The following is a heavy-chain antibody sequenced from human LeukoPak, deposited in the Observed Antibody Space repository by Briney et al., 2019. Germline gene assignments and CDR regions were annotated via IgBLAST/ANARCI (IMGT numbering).Heavy chain of an antibody. CDR2: FDWDDDK. J-gene: IGHJ4*02. CDR1: GFSLSTSGMR. V-gene: IGHV2-70*04. Sequence: GPTLVNPTQTLTLTCTFSGFSLSTSGMRVSWIRQPPGKALEWLARFDWDDDKFYSTSLKTRLTISKESSKTQVVLTMTNMDPVDTATYYCARTPYCGGDCYVDYWGQGTLVTVSS. D-gene: IGHD2-21*02. CDR3: ARTPYCGGDCYVDY.